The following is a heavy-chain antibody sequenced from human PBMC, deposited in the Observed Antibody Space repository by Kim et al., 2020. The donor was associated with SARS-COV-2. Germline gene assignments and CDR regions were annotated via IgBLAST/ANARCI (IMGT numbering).Heavy chain of an antibody. CDR3: ARGDTAMVTRPSY. J-gene: IGHJ4*02. Sequence: YAQKFQGRVTITADESTSTAYMELSSLRSEDTAVYYCARGDTAMVTRPSYWGQGTLVTVSS. V-gene: IGHV1-69*01. D-gene: IGHD5-18*01.